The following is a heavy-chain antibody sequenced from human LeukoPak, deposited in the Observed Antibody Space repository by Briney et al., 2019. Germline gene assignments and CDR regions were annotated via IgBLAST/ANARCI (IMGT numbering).Heavy chain of an antibody. D-gene: IGHD5-18*01. Sequence: GGSLRLSCAASGFTFSSYWMSWVRQAPGKGLEWVANIKQDGSEKYYVDSVKGRFTISRDNAKNSLYLQMNSLRAEDTAVYYCAREKGYSYGELDYWGQGTLVTVSS. J-gene: IGHJ4*02. CDR3: AREKGYSYGELDY. V-gene: IGHV3-7*01. CDR2: IKQDGSEK. CDR1: GFTFSSYW.